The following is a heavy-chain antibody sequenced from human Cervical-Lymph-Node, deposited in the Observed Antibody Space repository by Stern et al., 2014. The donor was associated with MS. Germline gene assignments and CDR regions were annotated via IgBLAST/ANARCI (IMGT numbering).Heavy chain of an antibody. CDR2: IFPGFGTP. Sequence: QVQLVESRAEVTKPGSSVKVSCKASGGTFSKFPSSWVRQAPGQGLEWMGGIFPGFGTPTYAQEFRGRVTITADVSTSTVYMELSSLRSDDTAVYYCALSSETSDRWYSLGYDLWGQGTLVTVSS. CDR3: ALSSETSDRWYSLGYDL. CDR1: GGTFSKFP. D-gene: IGHD6-13*01. J-gene: IGHJ5*02. V-gene: IGHV1-69*01.